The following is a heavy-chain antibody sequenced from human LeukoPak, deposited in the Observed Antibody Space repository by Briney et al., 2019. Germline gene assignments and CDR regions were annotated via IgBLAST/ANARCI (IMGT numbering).Heavy chain of an antibody. J-gene: IGHJ4*02. Sequence: SETLSLTCTVSGDSINSGNSHWTWIRQPPGKGLEWLGSVYDSWNNYYNPSLESRITMSVDTSKNQYSLVLSSVIAADTAVYYCASYFVGNGGRGYWGQGALVTVSS. CDR1: GDSINSGNSH. V-gene: IGHV4-30-4*01. CDR2: VYDSWNN. CDR3: ASYFVGNGGRGY. D-gene: IGHD3-10*02.